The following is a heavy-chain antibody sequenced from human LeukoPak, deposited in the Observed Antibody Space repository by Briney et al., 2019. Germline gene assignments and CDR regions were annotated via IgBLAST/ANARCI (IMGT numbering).Heavy chain of an antibody. V-gene: IGHV3-33*01. Sequence: GGSLRLSCAASGFTFSSYGMHWVRQAPGKGLEWVAVIWYDGSNKYYADSVKGRFTISRDNSKNTLYLQMNSLRAEDTAVYYCARDLTSYYDFWSGYQYYYYYGMDVWGQGTTVTVSS. J-gene: IGHJ6*02. CDR2: IWYDGSNK. D-gene: IGHD3-3*01. CDR1: GFTFSSYG. CDR3: ARDLTSYYDFWSGYQYYYYYGMDV.